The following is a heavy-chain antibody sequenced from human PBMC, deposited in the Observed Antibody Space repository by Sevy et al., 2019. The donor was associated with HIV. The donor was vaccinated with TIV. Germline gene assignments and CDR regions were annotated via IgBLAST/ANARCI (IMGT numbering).Heavy chain of an antibody. CDR2: IFGARGVI. CDR3: AGGGYDSSGSFDAFDI. J-gene: IGHJ3*02. D-gene: IGHD3-22*01. CDR1: GFTFTNYA. Sequence: LSLTCAASGFTFTNYAMNWVRQAPGKGLEWVSTIFGARGVIYDADSLKGRFTISRDNSKNKLYLQMDSLRAEDTAVYYCAGGGYDSSGSFDAFDIWGQGTMVTVSS. V-gene: IGHV3-23*01.